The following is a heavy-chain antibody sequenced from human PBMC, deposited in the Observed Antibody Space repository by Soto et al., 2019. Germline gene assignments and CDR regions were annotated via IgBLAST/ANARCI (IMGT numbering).Heavy chain of an antibody. Sequence: PSETLSLTCAVSGGSISSGGYSWSWIRQPPGKGLEWIGYMYHSGSTYYNPSLKSRVTISIDRSKNQFSLRLSSVTAADTAVYYCARVPSTEGVIRIYKWFAPWGQGTLVTVSS. D-gene: IGHD3-10*01. CDR2: MYHSGST. V-gene: IGHV4-30-2*01. CDR3: ARVPSTEGVIRIYKWFAP. CDR1: GGSISSGGYS. J-gene: IGHJ5*02.